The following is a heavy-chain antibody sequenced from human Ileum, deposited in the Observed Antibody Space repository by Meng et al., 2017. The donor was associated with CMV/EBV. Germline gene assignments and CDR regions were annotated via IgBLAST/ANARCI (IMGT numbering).Heavy chain of an antibody. D-gene: IGHD2-2*01. J-gene: IGHJ4*02. Sequence: SGPDLVNPSATLSLTCIVFDVSTSGDSWSWTRQSSGKGLEWIGRIDKSGTTHYNHSLKSRVTLSLDTSKDQFSLKLTSVTAADTAVYYCAREKSSFTSSTCYGVDSWGQGTLVTVSS. V-gene: IGHV4-4*07. CDR1: DVSTSGDS. CDR2: IDKSGTT. CDR3: AREKSSFTSSTCYGVDS.